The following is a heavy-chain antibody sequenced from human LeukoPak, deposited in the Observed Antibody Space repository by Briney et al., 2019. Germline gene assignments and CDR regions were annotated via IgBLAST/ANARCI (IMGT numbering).Heavy chain of an antibody. Sequence: PGGSLRLSCAASGFTFSSYAISWVRQAPGKGLEWVSAISGSGGSTYYADSVKGRFTISRDNSKNTLYLQMNSLRAEDTAVYYCAKEYYYDSSGYSSFDYWGQGTLVTVSS. D-gene: IGHD3-22*01. V-gene: IGHV3-23*01. CDR2: ISGSGGST. J-gene: IGHJ4*02. CDR1: GFTFSSYA. CDR3: AKEYYYDSSGYSSFDY.